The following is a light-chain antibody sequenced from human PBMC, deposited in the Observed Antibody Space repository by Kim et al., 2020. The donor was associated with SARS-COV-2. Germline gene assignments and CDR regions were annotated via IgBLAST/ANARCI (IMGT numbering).Light chain of an antibody. CDR2: GAS. CDR3: HQYAGAPWT. J-gene: IGKJ1*01. Sequence: TPRERAPLSCRASQRISTNVVWTQHKPGESPMLLIYGASSRATGIPDRFSGSGSGTDFTLTITGLEPEDFAVYYCHQYAGAPWTLGQGTKVDIK. V-gene: IGKV3-20*01. CDR1: QRISTN.